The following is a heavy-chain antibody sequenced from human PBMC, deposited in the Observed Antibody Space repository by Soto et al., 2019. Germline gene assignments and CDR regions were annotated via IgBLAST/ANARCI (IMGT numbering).Heavy chain of an antibody. Sequence: QVQLVESGGGVVQPGRSLRLSCAASGFTFSVYAMHWVRQAPGKGLEWVAVISYDGSNKYYVDSVKGRFTISRDNSKDTLSLQMNSLRVEDTAVYYCAGASYSYGYSHWYFDLWGRGTLVTVSS. J-gene: IGHJ2*01. V-gene: IGHV3-30-3*01. D-gene: IGHD5-18*01. CDR3: AGASYSYGYSHWYFDL. CDR2: ISYDGSNK. CDR1: GFTFSVYA.